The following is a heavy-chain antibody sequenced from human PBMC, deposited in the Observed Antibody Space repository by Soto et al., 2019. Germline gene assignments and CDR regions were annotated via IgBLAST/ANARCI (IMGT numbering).Heavy chain of an antibody. CDR1: GFTFSDYA. Sequence: QVHLVESGGGVVHPGRSLRLSCAASGFTFSDYAIHWVRQAPGKGLEWVAVISFDGSNKYFADSVKGRFTISRDNAKDSLYLLMNSLRAEDTALYYCARDSFISMVRRGHFYFYGLDVCGQGTTVMVSS. CDR3: ARDSFISMVRRGHFYFYGLDV. CDR2: ISFDGSNK. D-gene: IGHD3-10*01. V-gene: IGHV3-30-3*01. J-gene: IGHJ6*02.